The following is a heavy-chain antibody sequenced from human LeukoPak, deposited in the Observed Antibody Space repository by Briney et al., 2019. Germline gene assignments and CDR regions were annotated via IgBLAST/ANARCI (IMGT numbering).Heavy chain of an antibody. Sequence: PSETLSLTCTVSGGSISSSSYYWGWIRQPPGKGLEWIGDINHSGGTNYNPSLKSRVTISVDTSKNQFSLKLSSVTAADTAVYYCARLPPRHWYSSSSAGSSDYWGQGTLVTVSS. CDR2: INHSGGT. V-gene: IGHV4-39*07. CDR1: GGSISSSSYY. CDR3: ARLPPRHWYSSSSAGSSDY. D-gene: IGHD6-6*01. J-gene: IGHJ4*02.